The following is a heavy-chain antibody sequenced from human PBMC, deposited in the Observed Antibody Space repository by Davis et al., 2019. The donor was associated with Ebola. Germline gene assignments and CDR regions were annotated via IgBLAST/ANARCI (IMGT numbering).Heavy chain of an antibody. D-gene: IGHD4-17*01. CDR2: INHSGST. CDR3: ARDPYYGDYG. J-gene: IGHJ4*02. V-gene: IGHV4-34*01. CDR1: GGSFSGYY. Sequence: SETLSLTCAVYGGSFSGYYWSWIRQPPGKGPEWIGEINHSGSTNYNPSLKSRVTISVDTSKNQFSLKLSSVTAADTAVYYCARDPYYGDYGWGQGTLVTVSS.